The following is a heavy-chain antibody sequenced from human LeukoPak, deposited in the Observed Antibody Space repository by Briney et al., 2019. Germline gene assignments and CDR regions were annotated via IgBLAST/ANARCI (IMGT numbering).Heavy chain of an antibody. J-gene: IGHJ5*02. Sequence: AGGSLRLSCAASGFTFSSHAMNWVRQAPGKGLEWVSFISGSGDDTQYSDSVKGRFTVSRDNSKNTLFLQMNSLRAEDTAIYYCAKPDYSRGNYFDPWGQGTLVTVSS. V-gene: IGHV3-23*01. CDR2: ISGSGDDT. D-gene: IGHD2-15*01. CDR1: GFTFSSHA. CDR3: AKPDYSRGNYFDP.